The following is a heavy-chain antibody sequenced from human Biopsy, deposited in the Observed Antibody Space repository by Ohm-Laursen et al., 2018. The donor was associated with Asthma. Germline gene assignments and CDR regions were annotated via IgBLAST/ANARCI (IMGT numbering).Heavy chain of an antibody. CDR1: GFTSGDYC. CDR3: ARTFHFWSPYHAEHYQL. D-gene: IGHD3-3*02. J-gene: IGHJ1*01. Sequence: SLRLSCAASGFTSGDYCMSWVRQVPGKGLEWVANIKHDGSEKNHVDSLKGRFTISRDNAKNSLYLQMNSLRAEDTAVYYCARTFHFWSPYHAEHYQLWGQGTLVTVSS. CDR2: IKHDGSEK. V-gene: IGHV3-7*01.